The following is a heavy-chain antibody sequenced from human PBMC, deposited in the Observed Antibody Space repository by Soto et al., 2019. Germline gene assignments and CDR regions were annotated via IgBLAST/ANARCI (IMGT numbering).Heavy chain of an antibody. D-gene: IGHD1-7*01. CDR1: GFTFSSYA. CDR3: AKDKDNWNYRSLVDY. Sequence: GGSLRLSCAASGFTFSSYAMSWVRQAPGKGLEWVSAISGSGGSTYYADSVKGRFTISRDNSKNTLYLQMNSLRAEDTAVYYCAKDKDNWNYRSLVDYWGQGTLVTVSS. J-gene: IGHJ4*02. V-gene: IGHV3-23*01. CDR2: ISGSGGST.